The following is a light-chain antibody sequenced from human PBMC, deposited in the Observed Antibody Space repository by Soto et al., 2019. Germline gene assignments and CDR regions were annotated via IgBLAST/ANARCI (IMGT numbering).Light chain of an antibody. CDR3: QQFESYPLS. CDR1: QGITTN. V-gene: IGKV1-9*01. Sequence: QLTQSPSSLSASVGASVNITCRASQGITTNLAWYLQKPGKAPQLLIYCASTLQSGVPESFSGSGAGTDFSLTISSLQPEDFATYYCQQFESYPLSFGRGTKVEI. CDR2: CAS. J-gene: IGKJ4*01.